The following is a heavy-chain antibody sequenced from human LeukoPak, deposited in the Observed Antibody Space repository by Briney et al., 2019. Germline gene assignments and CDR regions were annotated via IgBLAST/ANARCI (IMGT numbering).Heavy chain of an antibody. CDR1: GFTFSSYG. J-gene: IGHJ4*02. D-gene: IGHD6-19*01. V-gene: IGHV3-30*18. CDR2: ISYDGSNK. Sequence: GGSLRLSCAASGFTFSSYGMHWVRQAPGKGLEWVAVISYDGSNKYYADSVKGRFTISRVNSKNTLYLQMNSLRAEDTAVYYCAKGRGSGRIYSPFDYWGQGTLVTVSS. CDR3: AKGRGSGRIYSPFDY.